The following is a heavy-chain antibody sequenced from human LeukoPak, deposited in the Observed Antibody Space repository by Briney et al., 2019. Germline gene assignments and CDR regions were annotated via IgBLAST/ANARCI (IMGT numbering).Heavy chain of an antibody. V-gene: IGHV3-11*06. Sequence: GGSLRLSCAASGFTFSDYYMSWIRQAPGKGLEWVSSSNSRSAYTYYTDSVKGRFTISRDNAKNSLYLQMDSLRAEDTAVYYCVRDGENSAAGRYFDYWGQGTLVTVSS. CDR1: GFTFSDYY. CDR2: SNSRSAYT. D-gene: IGHD6-13*01. J-gene: IGHJ4*02. CDR3: VRDGENSAAGRYFDY.